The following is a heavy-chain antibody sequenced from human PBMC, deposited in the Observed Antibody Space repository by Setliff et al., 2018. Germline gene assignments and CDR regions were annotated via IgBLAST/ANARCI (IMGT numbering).Heavy chain of an antibody. CDR1: GGSISSSSYY. V-gene: IGHV4-39*01. CDR3: ARADNVLLWFGELFY. J-gene: IGHJ4*02. Sequence: SETLSLTCTVSGGSISSSSYYWGWIRQPPGKGLEWIGSIYYSGSTYYNPSLKSRVTISVDTSKNQFSLKLSSVTAADTAVYYCARADNVLLWFGELFYWGQGTLVTSPQ. CDR2: IYYSGST. D-gene: IGHD3-10*01.